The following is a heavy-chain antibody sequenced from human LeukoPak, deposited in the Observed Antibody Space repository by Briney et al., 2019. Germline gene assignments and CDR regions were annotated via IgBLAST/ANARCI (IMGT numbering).Heavy chain of an antibody. J-gene: IGHJ4*02. CDR1: GYTFTSYG. D-gene: IGHD3-3*01. CDR2: ISAYNGNT. V-gene: IGHV1-18*01. CDR3: AIRITIFGVVVRDYFDY. Sequence: ASVKVSCKASGYTFTSYGISWVRQAPGQGLEWMGWISAYNGNTNYAQKLQGRVTMTTDTSTSTAYMELRSLRSDDTAVYYCAIRITIFGVVVRDYFDYWGQGTLVTVSS.